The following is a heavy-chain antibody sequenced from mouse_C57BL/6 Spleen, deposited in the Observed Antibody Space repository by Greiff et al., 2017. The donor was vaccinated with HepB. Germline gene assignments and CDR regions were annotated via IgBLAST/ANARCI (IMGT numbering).Heavy chain of an antibody. Sequence: QVQLQQSGAELVRPGASVTLSCKASGYTFTDYEMHWVKQTPVHGLEWIGAIDPETGGTAYNQKFKGKAILTADKSSSTAYMELRSLTSEDSAVYYCTRYDYDDLYYAMGYWGQGTSVTVSS. V-gene: IGHV1-15*01. D-gene: IGHD2-4*01. CDR2: IDPETGGT. CDR3: TRYDYDDLYYAMGY. J-gene: IGHJ4*01. CDR1: GYTFTDYE.